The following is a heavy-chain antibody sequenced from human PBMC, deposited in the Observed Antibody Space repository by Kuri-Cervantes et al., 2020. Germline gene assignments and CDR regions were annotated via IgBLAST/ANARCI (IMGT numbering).Heavy chain of an antibody. Sequence: GESLKISCAASGFTFSSYGMHWVRQAPGKGLEWVSYISSSSSTIYYADSVKGRFTISRDNAKNSLYLQMNSLRDEDTAVYYCARAHYDFWSGYYTGHYYYGMDVWGQGTTVTVSS. J-gene: IGHJ6*02. D-gene: IGHD3-3*01. CDR3: ARAHYDFWSGYYTGHYYYGMDV. CDR2: ISSSSSTI. V-gene: IGHV3-48*02. CDR1: GFTFSSYG.